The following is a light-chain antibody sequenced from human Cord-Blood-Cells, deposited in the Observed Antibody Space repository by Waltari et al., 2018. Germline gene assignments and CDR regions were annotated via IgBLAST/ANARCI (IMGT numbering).Light chain of an antibody. J-gene: IGKJ1*01. CDR2: GAS. V-gene: IGKV3-15*01. CDR3: QQYNNWLT. Sequence: EIVMTQSPATLSVSPGERATLSCRASQSVSSNLAWYQQKPGQAPRLLIYGASTRATGIPARFSGSASGTEFTLTISSLQSEDFAVYYCQQYNNWLTFGQGTKVEIK. CDR1: QSVSSN.